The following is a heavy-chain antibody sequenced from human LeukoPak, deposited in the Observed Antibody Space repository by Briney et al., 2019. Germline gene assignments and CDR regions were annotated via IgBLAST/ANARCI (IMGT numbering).Heavy chain of an antibody. CDR1: GFTFKNYG. Sequence: PGRSLRLSCVASGFTFKNYGMYWVRQAPGKGLEWVALIWYDGTEKYYGDSVKGRFTISRDNSKNTLFLQMISLRVEDTAVYYCARDMASYGYSYAKDYWGQGTLVTVSS. J-gene: IGHJ4*02. D-gene: IGHD5-18*01. V-gene: IGHV3-33*07. CDR3: ARDMASYGYSYAKDY. CDR2: IWYDGTEK.